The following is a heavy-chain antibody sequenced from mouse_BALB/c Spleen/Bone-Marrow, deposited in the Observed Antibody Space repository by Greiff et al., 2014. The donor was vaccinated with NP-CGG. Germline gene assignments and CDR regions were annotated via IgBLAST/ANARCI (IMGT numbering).Heavy chain of an antibody. D-gene: IGHD4-1*01. CDR3: VTGTAWFTY. Sequence: EVQLQQSGPELVKPGASVKITCKASGYTFTDYIMDWVRLSHGKSLEWIGVINVNNGGTIYNQKFKGKTTLTVDKSSSPAYMELRSLTSEDTAVYYCVTGTAWFTYWGQGTLVTVST. J-gene: IGHJ3*01. CDR1: GYTFTDYI. V-gene: IGHV1-18*01. CDR2: INVNNGGT.